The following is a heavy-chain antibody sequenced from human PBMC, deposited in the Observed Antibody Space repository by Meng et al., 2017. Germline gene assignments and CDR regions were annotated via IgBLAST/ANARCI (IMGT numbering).Heavy chain of an antibody. CDR2: INHSGST. Sequence: GSLRLSCAVYGGSFSGYYWSWIRQPPGKGLEWIGEINHSGSTNYNPSLKSRVTISVDTSKNQFSLKLNSVTAADTAVYYCARHFLSSSWYYFDSWGQGTLVTVSS. V-gene: IGHV4-34*01. D-gene: IGHD6-13*01. CDR3: ARHFLSSSWYYFDS. CDR1: GGSFSGYY. J-gene: IGHJ4*02.